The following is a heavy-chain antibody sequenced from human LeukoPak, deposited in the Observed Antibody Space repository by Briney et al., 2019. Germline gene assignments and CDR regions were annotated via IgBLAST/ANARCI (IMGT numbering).Heavy chain of an antibody. D-gene: IGHD6-13*01. CDR3: ASRKYSSSWLDAFDI. Sequence: PSETLSLTCAVYGGSFSGYYWSWIRQPPGKGLEWIGEINHSGSANYNPSLKSRVTISVDTSKNQFSLKLSSVTAADTAVYYCASRKYSSSWLDAFDIWGQGTMVTVSS. V-gene: IGHV4-34*01. J-gene: IGHJ3*02. CDR2: INHSGSA. CDR1: GGSFSGYY.